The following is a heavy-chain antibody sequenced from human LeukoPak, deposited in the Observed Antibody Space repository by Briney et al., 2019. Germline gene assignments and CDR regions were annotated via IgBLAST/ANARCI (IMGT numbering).Heavy chain of an antibody. Sequence: GGSLRLSCAASGFAFSDYYMSWIRQAPGKGLEWVSYISSSGSTIYYADSVKGRFTISRDNAKNSLYLQMNSLRAEDTAVYYCARETLEMATIDYWGQGTLVTVSS. J-gene: IGHJ4*02. CDR2: ISSSGSTI. CDR1: GFAFSDYY. CDR3: ARETLEMATIDY. D-gene: IGHD5-24*01. V-gene: IGHV3-11*01.